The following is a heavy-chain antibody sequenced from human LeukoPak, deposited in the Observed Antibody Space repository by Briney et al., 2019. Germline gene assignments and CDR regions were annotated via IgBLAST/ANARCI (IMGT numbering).Heavy chain of an antibody. CDR2: IYYSGST. CDR1: GGSFSGYY. J-gene: IGHJ4*02. D-gene: IGHD3-22*01. CDR3: ARAQYYYDSSPVGI. V-gene: IGHV4-34*01. Sequence: SETLSLTCAVYGGSFSGYYWGWIRQPPGKGLEWIGSIYYSGSTSSNPSLESRVTISVDTSKNHFSLRLSSVTAADTAVYYCARAQYYYDSSPVGIWGQGTLVTVSS.